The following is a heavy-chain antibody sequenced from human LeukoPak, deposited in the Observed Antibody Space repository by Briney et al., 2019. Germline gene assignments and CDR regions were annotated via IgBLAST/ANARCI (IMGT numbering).Heavy chain of an antibody. D-gene: IGHD5-18*01. Sequence: SETLSLTCAVYGGSFSGYYWSWIRQPSGKGLEWIGYIYYSGSTNYNLSLKSRVTISVDTSKNQFSLKLSSVTAADTAVYYCASGNGYVDYWGQGTLVTVPS. J-gene: IGHJ4*02. CDR3: ASGNGYVDY. CDR1: GGSFSGYY. CDR2: IYYSGST. V-gene: IGHV4-59*01.